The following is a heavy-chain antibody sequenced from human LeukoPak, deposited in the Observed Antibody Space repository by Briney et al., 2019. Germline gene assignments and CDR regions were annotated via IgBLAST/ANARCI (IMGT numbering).Heavy chain of an antibody. CDR2: IKSKTDGGTT. D-gene: IGHD1-26*01. J-gene: IGHJ4*02. Sequence: GGSLRLSCAASGFTFSNAWMSWVRQAPGKGLEWVGRIKSKTDGGTTDYAAPVKGRFTISRDDSKNTLYLQMNSLKAEDTAVYYCTTASSGSYYPPKPLWGQGTLVTVSS. CDR3: TTASSGSYYPPKPL. V-gene: IGHV3-15*01. CDR1: GFTFSNAW.